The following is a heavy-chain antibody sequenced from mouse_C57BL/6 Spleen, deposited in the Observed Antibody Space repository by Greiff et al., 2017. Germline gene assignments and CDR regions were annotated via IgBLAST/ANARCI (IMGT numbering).Heavy chain of an antibody. CDR1: GYSFTDYN. V-gene: IGHV1-39*01. D-gene: IGHD2-2*01. Sequence: LVESGPELVKPGSSVKISCKASGYSFTDYNMNWVKQSNGKSLEWIGVINPNYGTTSYNQKFKGKATLTVDQSSSTAYMQLNSLTSEDSAVYYCARSMVRGDYYAMDYWGQGTSVTVSS. CDR2: INPNYGTT. J-gene: IGHJ4*01. CDR3: ARSMVRGDYYAMDY.